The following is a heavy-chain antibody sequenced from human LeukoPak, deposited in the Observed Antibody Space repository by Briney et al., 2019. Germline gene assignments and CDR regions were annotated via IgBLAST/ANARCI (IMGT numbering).Heavy chain of an antibody. CDR1: GGSISSSSYY. CDR3: ARKQTGAMYDV. Sequence: SETLSLTCIVPGGSISSSSYYWAWIRQSPGKGLEWIGTFSSGGSAYYNPSLTSRVSISKDTSDNQFSLRLYSVTAADTAVYYCARKQTGAMYDVWGQGTQVTVSS. D-gene: IGHD1-7*01. V-gene: IGHV4-39*07. CDR2: FSSGGSA. J-gene: IGHJ4*02.